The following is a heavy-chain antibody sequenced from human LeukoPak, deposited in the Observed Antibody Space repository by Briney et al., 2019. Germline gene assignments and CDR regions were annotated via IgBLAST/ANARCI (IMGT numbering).Heavy chain of an antibody. V-gene: IGHV3-66*02. D-gene: IGHD2-2*01. Sequence: GGSLKHSCAASGFTVSSNYMSWVRQAPGKGLEWVSVIYSDASTYYAESVKGRFTISRDNSKNTLYLQMNSLRAEDTAMYYCARGYCSSTSCYDYWGQGTLVTVSS. CDR2: IYSDAST. CDR3: ARGYCSSTSCYDY. CDR1: GFTVSSNY. J-gene: IGHJ4*02.